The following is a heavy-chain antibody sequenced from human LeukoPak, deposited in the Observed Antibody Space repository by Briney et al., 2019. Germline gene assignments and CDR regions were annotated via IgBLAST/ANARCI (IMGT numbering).Heavy chain of an antibody. J-gene: IGHJ5*02. CDR2: ISAYNGNT. CDR1: GYTFTSYG. D-gene: IGHD3-10*01. Sequence: GASVKVSCKASGYTFTSYGISWVRQAPGQGLEWMGWISAYNGNTNYAQKLQGRVTMTTDTSTSTAYMELRSLRSDDTAVYYCARDRGVRGMYNWFDPWGQGTLVTVSS. V-gene: IGHV1-18*01. CDR3: ARDRGVRGMYNWFDP.